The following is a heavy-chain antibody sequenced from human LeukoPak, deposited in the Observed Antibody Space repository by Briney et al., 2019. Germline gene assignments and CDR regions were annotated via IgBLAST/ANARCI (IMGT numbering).Heavy chain of an antibody. CDR3: ARDLRKVGANEYYFDY. D-gene: IGHD1-26*01. J-gene: IGHJ4*02. Sequence: SETLSLTCTVSGGSISSYYWSWIRQPPGKGLEWVGYISYSGSTKYNPSLKSRVSISVDTSKTQFSLKLSSVTAADTAVYYCARDLRKVGANEYYFDYWGQGTLVTVSS. CDR2: ISYSGST. V-gene: IGHV4-59*12. CDR1: GGSISSYY.